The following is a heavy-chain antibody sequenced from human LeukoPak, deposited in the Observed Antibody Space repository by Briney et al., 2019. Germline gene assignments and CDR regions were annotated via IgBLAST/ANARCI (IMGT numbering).Heavy chain of an antibody. V-gene: IGHV4-34*01. Sequence: SETLSLTCAVYGGSFSGYYWSWIRQPPGKGLEWIGEISHSGSTNYNPSLKSRVTISVDTSKNQFSLKLSSVTAADTAVYYCARSGGTSARVNAFDIWGQGTMVTVSS. CDR3: ARSGGTSARVNAFDI. J-gene: IGHJ3*02. D-gene: IGHD2-15*01. CDR1: GGSFSGYY. CDR2: ISHSGST.